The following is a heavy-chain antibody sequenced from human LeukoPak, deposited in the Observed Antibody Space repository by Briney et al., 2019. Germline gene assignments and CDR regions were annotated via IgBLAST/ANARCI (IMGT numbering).Heavy chain of an antibody. CDR2: ITSSSSYI. CDR3: AREIDGYNPPIDH. J-gene: IGHJ4*02. CDR1: GFTLSSYS. V-gene: IGHV3-21*01. D-gene: IGHD5-24*01. Sequence: GGSLRLSCAASGFTLSSYSLNWVRQAPGKGLEWVSSITSSSSYIYYTDSVKGRFTISRDNAKNSLFLQMNSLRADDTAVYYCAREIDGYNPPIDHWGQGTLVTVSS.